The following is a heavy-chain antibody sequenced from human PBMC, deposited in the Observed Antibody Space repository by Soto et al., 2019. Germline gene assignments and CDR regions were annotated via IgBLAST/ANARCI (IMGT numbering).Heavy chain of an antibody. CDR1: GGTFSSYA. V-gene: IGHV1-69*13. CDR2: IIPIFGTA. J-gene: IGHJ6*02. Sequence: SVKVSCKASGGTFSSYAISWVRQAPGQGLEWMGGIIPIFGTANYAQKFQGRVTITADESTSTAYMELSSLRSEDTAVYYCARGGGGATTGTLPLLDYYYGMDVWGQGTTVTVSS. CDR3: ARGGGGATTGTLPLLDYYYGMDV. D-gene: IGHD1-1*01.